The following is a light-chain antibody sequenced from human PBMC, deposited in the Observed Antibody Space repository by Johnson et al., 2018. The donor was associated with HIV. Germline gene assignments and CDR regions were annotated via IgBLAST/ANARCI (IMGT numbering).Light chain of an antibody. CDR2: DND. Sequence: HSVLTQPPSVSAAPGQKVTISCFGSDSNIGNNYVSWYQQVPGTAPKLLIYDNDKRPSGIPDRFSGSKSGTSATLGITGLQTGDEADYYCETWDSSLSGVFGTGTKFTVL. CDR3: ETWDSSLSGV. J-gene: IGLJ1*01. CDR1: DSNIGNNY. V-gene: IGLV1-51*01.